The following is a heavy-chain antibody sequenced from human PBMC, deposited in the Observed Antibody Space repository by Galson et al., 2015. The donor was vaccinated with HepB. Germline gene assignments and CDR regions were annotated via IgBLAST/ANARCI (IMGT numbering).Heavy chain of an antibody. CDR2: IYYSVTT. D-gene: IGHD3-10*01. CDR3: ATLSMVWYDWALDI. V-gene: IGHV4-59*08. J-gene: IGHJ3*02. CDR1: GGSISNYY. Sequence: SETLSLTCTVAGGSISNYYWNWIRQPPGGGRGWVGYIYYSVTTKYNPSLKTRVTISLDTSKKQFSLKPSSVTAAYTAMYYCATLSMVWYDWALDIWGQGTMVTVSS.